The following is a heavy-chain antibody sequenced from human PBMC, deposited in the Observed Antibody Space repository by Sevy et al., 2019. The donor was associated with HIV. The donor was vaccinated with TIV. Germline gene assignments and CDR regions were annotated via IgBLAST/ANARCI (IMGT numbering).Heavy chain of an antibody. J-gene: IGHJ3*01. D-gene: IGHD3-22*01. CDR1: GYTFTDYY. CDR2: INPNTGAT. Sequence: ASVKVSCKASGYTFTDYYLHWLRQAPGQGLEWMGWINPNTGATNYAQKFKGRVTMTRDTSMSTAFMDLTRLRSDDTAVYYCAKLLIVVDDGFDVWGQGKMVTVSS. CDR3: AKLLIVVDDGFDV. V-gene: IGHV1-2*02.